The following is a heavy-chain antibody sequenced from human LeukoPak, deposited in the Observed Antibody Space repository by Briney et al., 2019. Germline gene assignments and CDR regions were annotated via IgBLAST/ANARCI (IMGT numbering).Heavy chain of an antibody. Sequence: ASVKVSCKASGYTFTSYDINWLRQATGQGVEWMGWINPNSGNTGYAQKFRGRVTRSRNTSISTAYRELSSLRAEDTAVYYCARGRLLRYFDGLLDPDYYYYYGMDVWGQGTTVTVSS. CDR2: INPNSGNT. CDR3: ARGRLLRYFDGLLDPDYYYYYGMDV. CDR1: GYTFTSYD. J-gene: IGHJ6*02. V-gene: IGHV1-8*01. D-gene: IGHD3-9*01.